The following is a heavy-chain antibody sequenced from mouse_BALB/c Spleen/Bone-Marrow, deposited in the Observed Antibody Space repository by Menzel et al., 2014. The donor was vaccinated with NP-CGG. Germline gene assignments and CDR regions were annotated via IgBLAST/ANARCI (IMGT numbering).Heavy chain of an antibody. J-gene: IGHJ3*01. D-gene: IGHD4-1*01. V-gene: IGHV3-8*02. CDR2: ISNSGST. Sequence: EVQRVESGPSLVKPSQTLSLTCSVTGDSITSSYWNWIRKVPGNKLEYMGYISNSGSTYYNPSLKSRISITRDTSKNQYYLQLNSVTTEDTATYYCASWGFAYWGQGTLVTVSA. CDR1: GDSITSSY. CDR3: ASWGFAY.